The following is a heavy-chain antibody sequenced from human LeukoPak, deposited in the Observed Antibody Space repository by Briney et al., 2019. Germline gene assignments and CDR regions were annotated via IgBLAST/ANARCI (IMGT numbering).Heavy chain of an antibody. CDR3: ARVDYGDYGFEY. D-gene: IGHD4-17*01. CDR1: GFTVSSNY. Sequence: GGSLRLSCAASGFTVSSNYMRWVRQPPGKGLEWAAVIYSGGSTYYADSVKGRFIISRDNSKNTTYLQMNSLRAEDTAVYYCARVDYGDYGFEYWGQGTLVTV. J-gene: IGHJ4*02. V-gene: IGHV3-66*01. CDR2: IYSGGST.